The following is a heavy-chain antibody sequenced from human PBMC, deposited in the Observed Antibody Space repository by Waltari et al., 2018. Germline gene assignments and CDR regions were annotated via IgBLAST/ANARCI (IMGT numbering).Heavy chain of an antibody. D-gene: IGHD3-22*01. V-gene: IGHV4-59*01. CDR3: AREEDDSSGYLKY. CDR1: GGSISSYY. Sequence: QVQLQESGPGLVKPSETLSLTCTVSGGSISSYYWSWIRQPPGKGLEWIGYIYYSGSTNYNPSLKSRVTISVDTSKNQFSLKLSSVTAADTAVYYCAREEDDSSGYLKYWGQGTLVTVSS. CDR2: IYYSGST. J-gene: IGHJ4*02.